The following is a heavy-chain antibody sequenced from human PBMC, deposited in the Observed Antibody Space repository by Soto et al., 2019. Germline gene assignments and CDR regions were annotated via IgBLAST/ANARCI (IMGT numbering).Heavy chain of an antibody. D-gene: IGHD1-26*01. CDR3: ARDQDWYSCSYDY. CDR2: INPNSGGT. CDR1: GYTFTGYY. Sequence: ASVKVSCKASGYTFTGYYMHWVRQAPGQGLEWMGWINPNSGGTNYAQKFQGRVTMTRDTSIRTAYMELSRLRSDDTAGYYCARDQDWYSCSYDYWGQGTLVTVSS. V-gene: IGHV1-2*02. J-gene: IGHJ4*02.